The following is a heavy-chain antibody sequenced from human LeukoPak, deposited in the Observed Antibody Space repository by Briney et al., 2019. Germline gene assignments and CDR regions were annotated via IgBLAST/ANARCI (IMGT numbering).Heavy chain of an antibody. CDR2: INWNGGST. CDR1: GFTFDDYG. Sequence: GGSLRLSCAASGFTFDDYGLSWVRQAPGKGLEWVSGINWNGGSTGYVDSVQGRFTISRDNAKNSLYLQMNSLRAEDTALYYCARVGSSSRTWYMDVWGKGTTVIVSS. D-gene: IGHD6-13*01. J-gene: IGHJ6*03. CDR3: ARVGSSSRTWYMDV. V-gene: IGHV3-20*04.